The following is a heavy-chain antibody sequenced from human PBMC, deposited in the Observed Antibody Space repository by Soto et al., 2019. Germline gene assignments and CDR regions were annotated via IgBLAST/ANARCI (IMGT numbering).Heavy chain of an antibody. CDR1: GYTFTSSY. CDR3: AREFMSTTDLDY. J-gene: IGHJ4*02. D-gene: IGHD1-1*01. V-gene: IGHV1-46*01. CDR2: INPSGAKT. Sequence: QVQLVQSGAEVKKPGASVKVSCKASGYTFTSSYIHWMRQAPGQGLEWMGIINPSGAKTNYAQQFQGRVTMTSDTSTSTVYMGLSSLTSDDTAVYYCAREFMSTTDLDYWGQGTLVTVSS.